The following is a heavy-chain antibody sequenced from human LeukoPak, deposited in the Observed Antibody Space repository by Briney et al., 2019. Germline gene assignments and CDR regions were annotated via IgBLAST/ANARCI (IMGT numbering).Heavy chain of an antibody. Sequence: GGSLRPSCAASGFTFSSYAMSWVRQAPGKGLEWVSAISGSGGSTYYADSVKGRFTISRDNSKNTLYLQMNSLRAEDMAVYYCAKFLVTHDSSGIFDYWGQGTLVTVSS. CDR1: GFTFSSYA. J-gene: IGHJ4*02. CDR2: ISGSGGST. D-gene: IGHD3-22*01. CDR3: AKFLVTHDSSGIFDY. V-gene: IGHV3-23*01.